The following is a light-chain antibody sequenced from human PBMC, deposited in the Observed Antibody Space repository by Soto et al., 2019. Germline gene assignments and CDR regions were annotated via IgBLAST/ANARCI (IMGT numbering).Light chain of an antibody. CDR2: DVI. V-gene: IGLV2-14*01. CDR1: SSDVGGYNY. CDR3: SSYTSSSTRV. Sequence: ALTQPASVSGSPGQSITISCTGTSSDVGGYNYVSWYQQHPGKAPKLMIYDVINRPSGVSNRFSGSKSGNTASLTISGFQAEDEADYYCSSYTSSSTRVFGTGTKVTVL. J-gene: IGLJ1*01.